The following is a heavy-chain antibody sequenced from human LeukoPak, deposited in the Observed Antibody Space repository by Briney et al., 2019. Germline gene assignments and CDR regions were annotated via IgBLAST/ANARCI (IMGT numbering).Heavy chain of an antibody. V-gene: IGHV1-8*01. Sequence: ASVKVSCKASGYTFTSYDINWVRQATGQGLEWMGWMNPNSGNTGYAQKFQGRVTMTRNTSISTAYMELSSLRSEDTAVYYCARGGPPSGGTIFGVVIRRYYYYGMDVWGQGTTVTVSS. D-gene: IGHD3-3*01. J-gene: IGHJ6*02. CDR1: GYTFTSYD. CDR2: MNPNSGNT. CDR3: ARGGPPSGGTIFGVVIRRYYYYGMDV.